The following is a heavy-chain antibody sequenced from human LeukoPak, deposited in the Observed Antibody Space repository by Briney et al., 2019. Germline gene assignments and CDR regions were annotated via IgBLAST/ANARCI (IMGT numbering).Heavy chain of an antibody. D-gene: IGHD4-17*01. CDR1: GDIFTSYW. V-gene: IGHV5-51*01. Sequence: GGSLKISSNGSGDIFTSYWIGWWRQMPGKGVEWMGIIYPGDSDTRYSPSFQGQVTISADKSISTAYIQWSSLKASDTAMYYCARLLEGYGDYEYYFDYWGQGTLVTVSS. J-gene: IGHJ4*02. CDR3: ARLLEGYGDYEYYFDY. CDR2: IYPGDSDT.